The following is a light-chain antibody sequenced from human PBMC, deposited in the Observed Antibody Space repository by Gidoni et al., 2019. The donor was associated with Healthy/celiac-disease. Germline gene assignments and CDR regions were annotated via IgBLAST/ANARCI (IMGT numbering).Light chain of an antibody. CDR2: KAS. CDR1: QSISSW. CDR3: QQYNSYPDT. V-gene: IGKV1-5*03. Sequence: DIQMTQSPSTLSASVGDRVTITCRASQSISSWLAWYQQKPGKAPKLLIYKASSLESGVPSRFSGSGSGTEFTLTISSLQPDDFATYYCQQYNSYPDTFGQXTKLEIK. J-gene: IGKJ2*01.